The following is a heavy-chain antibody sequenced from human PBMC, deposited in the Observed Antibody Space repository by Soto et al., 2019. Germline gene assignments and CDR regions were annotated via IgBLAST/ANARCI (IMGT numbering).Heavy chain of an antibody. D-gene: IGHD3-22*01. V-gene: IGHV4-34*01. Sequence: SETLSLTCAVYGGSFSGYYWSWIRQPPGKGLEWIGEINHSGSTNYNPSLKSRVTISVDTSKNQFSLKLSSVTAADTAVYYCARDLAYYYDSSGYLNWGQGTLVTVSS. J-gene: IGHJ4*02. CDR1: GGSFSGYY. CDR3: ARDLAYYYDSSGYLN. CDR2: INHSGST.